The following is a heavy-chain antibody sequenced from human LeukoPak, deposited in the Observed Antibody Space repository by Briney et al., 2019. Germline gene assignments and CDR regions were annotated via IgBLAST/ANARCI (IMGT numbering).Heavy chain of an antibody. Sequence: GGSPRLSCAASGFTFSSYGMHWVRQAPGKGLEWVAFIRYDGSNKYYADSVKGRFTISRDNSKNTLYLQMNSLRAEDTAVYYCAKDPSGWSTYYFDYWGQGTLVTISS. CDR1: GFTFSSYG. CDR3: AKDPSGWSTYYFDY. J-gene: IGHJ4*02. V-gene: IGHV3-30*02. D-gene: IGHD6-19*01. CDR2: IRYDGSNK.